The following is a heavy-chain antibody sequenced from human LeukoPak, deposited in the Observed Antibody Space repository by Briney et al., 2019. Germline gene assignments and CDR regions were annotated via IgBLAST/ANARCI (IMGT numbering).Heavy chain of an antibody. CDR1: GFTFSSYG. V-gene: IGHV3-30*03. CDR3: SGSYYNPDYNGMDV. Sequence: PGRSLRLSCAASGFTFSSYGMHWVRQAPGKGLEWVAVISHDGSNKYYADSVKGRFTISRDNSKNTLYLQMNSLRAEDTAVYYCSGSYYNPDYNGMDVWGQGTTVTVSS. D-gene: IGHD3-10*01. CDR2: ISHDGSNK. J-gene: IGHJ6*02.